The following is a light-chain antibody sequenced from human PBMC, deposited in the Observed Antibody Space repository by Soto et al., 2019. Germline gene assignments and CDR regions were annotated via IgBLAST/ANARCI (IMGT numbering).Light chain of an antibody. Sequence: EIVLTQSPGTLSLSPGERATLSCRASQSVSSSYLAWYQQKPGQAPRLLIYGASSRATGIPDRFSGSGPGTAVTLTISRLGPEDFAVYYWQQYGSSPRTFGGGTKVEIK. CDR2: GAS. V-gene: IGKV3-20*01. CDR1: QSVSSSY. J-gene: IGKJ4*01. CDR3: QQYGSSPRT.